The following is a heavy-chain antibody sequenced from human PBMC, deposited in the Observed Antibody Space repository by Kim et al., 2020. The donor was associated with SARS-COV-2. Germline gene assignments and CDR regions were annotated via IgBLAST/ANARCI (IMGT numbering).Heavy chain of an antibody. CDR2: ISYDGSNK. V-gene: IGHV3-30-3*01. J-gene: IGHJ4*02. D-gene: IGHD6-19*01. CDR1: GFTFSSYA. CDR3: ARSEAVAGPGRIDY. Sequence: GGSLRLSCAASGFTFSSYAMHWVRQAPGKGLEWVAVISYDGSNKYYADSVKGRFTISRDNSKNTLYLQMNSLRAEDTAVYYCARSEAVAGPGRIDYWGQGTLVTVSS.